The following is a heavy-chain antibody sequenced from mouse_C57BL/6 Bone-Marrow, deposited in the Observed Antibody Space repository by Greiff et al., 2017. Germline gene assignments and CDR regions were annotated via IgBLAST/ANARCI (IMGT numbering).Heavy chain of an antibody. Sequence: QVQLQQSGAELVKPGASVKLSCKASGYTFTSYWMHWVKQRPGQGLEWIGYINPSSGYTKYNQKFKDKATLTADKSSSTAYMQLSSLTSEDSAVYYCAAGKGSNYVDSMDYWGQGTTVTDSS. J-gene: IGHJ4*01. D-gene: IGHD2-5*01. CDR3: AAGKGSNYVDSMDY. CDR1: GYTFTSYW. V-gene: IGHV1-7*01. CDR2: INPSSGYT.